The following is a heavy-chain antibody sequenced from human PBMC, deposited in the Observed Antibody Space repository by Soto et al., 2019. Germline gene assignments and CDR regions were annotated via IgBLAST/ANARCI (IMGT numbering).Heavy chain of an antibody. J-gene: IGHJ6*02. CDR2: IIPIFGTA. CDR1: GGTFSSYA. D-gene: IGHD3-10*01. Sequence: QVQLVQSGAEVKKPGSSVKVSCKASGGTFSSYAISWVRQAPGHGLEWMGGIIPIFGTANYAQKFQGRVTITADESTSTAYMELISMRSEDTAVYYCARGSITMVRGAHFFHYGMDVWGQGTTVTVAS. V-gene: IGHV1-69*01. CDR3: ARGSITMVRGAHFFHYGMDV.